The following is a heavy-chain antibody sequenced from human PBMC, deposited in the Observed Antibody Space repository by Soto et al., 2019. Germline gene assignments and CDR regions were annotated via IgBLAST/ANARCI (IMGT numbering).Heavy chain of an antibody. CDR3: AREGKSSLSPPTGGDY. Sequence: QVQLVQSGAEVKKPGASVKVSCKASGYTFTSYYMHWVRQAPGQGLEWMGIINPSGGSTSYAQKFQGRVTMTRDTSTSTVYMELSSLRSEDTAVYYCAREGKSSLSPPTGGDYWGQGTLVTVSS. V-gene: IGHV1-46*01. CDR1: GYTFTSYY. D-gene: IGHD6-6*01. CDR2: INPSGGST. J-gene: IGHJ4*02.